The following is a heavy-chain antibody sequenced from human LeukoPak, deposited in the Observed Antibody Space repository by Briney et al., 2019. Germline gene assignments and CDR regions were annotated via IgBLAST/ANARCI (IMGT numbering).Heavy chain of an antibody. Sequence: SGTLSLTCAVSGGSISSSNWWSWVRQPPGQGLEWIGEIYRSGSTNYNPSLKSRVTISVDKSKNQFSLKLSSVTAADTAVYYCARAGVLYYGSGSYYFDYWGQGTLVTVSS. CDR1: GGSISSSNW. CDR3: ARAGVLYYGSGSYYFDY. CDR2: IYRSGST. J-gene: IGHJ4*02. V-gene: IGHV4-4*02. D-gene: IGHD3-10*01.